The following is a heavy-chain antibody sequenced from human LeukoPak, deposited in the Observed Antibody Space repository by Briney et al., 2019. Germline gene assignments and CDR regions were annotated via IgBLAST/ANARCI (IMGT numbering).Heavy chain of an antibody. V-gene: IGHV3-15*01. J-gene: IGHJ4*02. D-gene: IGHD5-24*01. CDR3: TTEVVDGYNFDY. Sequence: GGSLRLSCAASGFTFSNAWMSWVRQAPGKGLEWVGRIKSKTDGGTTDYAAPVKGRFTISRDDSKNTLYLQMNSLKTEDTAVYYCTTEVVDGYNFDYWGQGTQVTVSS. CDR2: IKSKTDGGTT. CDR1: GFTFSNAW.